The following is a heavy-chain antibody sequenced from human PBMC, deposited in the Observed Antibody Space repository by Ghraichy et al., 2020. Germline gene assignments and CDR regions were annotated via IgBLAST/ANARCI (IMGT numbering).Heavy chain of an antibody. V-gene: IGHV3-30*18. CDR1: GFSFSRYG. CDR3: AKDSVAAAGTPRFGDY. J-gene: IGHJ4*02. Sequence: GSLRLSCAASGFSFSRYGMHWVRQAPGKGLEWVALISYDGSNRYYGDSVKGRFTISRDDSKNTLYLQMNSLRAEDTAVYYCAKDSVAAAGTPRFGDYWGQGTLVTVSS. D-gene: IGHD6-13*01. CDR2: ISYDGSNR.